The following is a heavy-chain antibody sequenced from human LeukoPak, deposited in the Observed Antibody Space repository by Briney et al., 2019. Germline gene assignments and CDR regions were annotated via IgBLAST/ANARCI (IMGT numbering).Heavy chain of an antibody. CDR2: INPSGGST. Sequence: ASVKVSCKASGYVFTNYYMHWVRQAPGQGLEWMGIINPSGGSTSCARTFQGRVTMTSDTSTTTVYMEVSSLTSEDMAVYYCARTYSRSDPFDYWGQGTLVTVSS. D-gene: IGHD6-13*01. CDR3: ARTYSRSDPFDY. CDR1: GYVFTNYY. J-gene: IGHJ4*02. V-gene: IGHV1-46*01.